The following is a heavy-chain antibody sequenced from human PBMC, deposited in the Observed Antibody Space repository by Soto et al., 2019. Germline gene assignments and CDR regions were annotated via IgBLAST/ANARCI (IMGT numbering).Heavy chain of an antibody. Sequence: QLLESGPGLVKPSETLSLTCTVSGGSISSSSYYWGWIRQPPGKGLEWIGSIYYSGSTYYNPSLKSRVTISVDTSKNQFSLKLSSVTAADTAVYYCARHYYDSGNWFDPWGQGTLVTVSS. V-gene: IGHV4-39*01. J-gene: IGHJ5*02. CDR1: GGSISSSSYY. CDR3: ARHYYDSGNWFDP. D-gene: IGHD3-22*01. CDR2: IYYSGST.